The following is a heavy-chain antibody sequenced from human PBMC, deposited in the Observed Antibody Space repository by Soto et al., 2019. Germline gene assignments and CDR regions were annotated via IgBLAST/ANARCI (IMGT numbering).Heavy chain of an antibody. CDR3: ARDTMNNWNDGVYYYGMDV. Sequence: QVQLVESGGGVVQPGRSLRLSCAASGFTFSSYGMHWVRQAPGKGLEWVAGIWYDGSNKYYADSVKGRFTISRDNSKNTLYLQMNSLRAEDTAVYYCARDTMNNWNDGVYYYGMDVWGQGTTVTVSS. CDR1: GFTFSSYG. D-gene: IGHD1-1*01. J-gene: IGHJ6*02. CDR2: IWYDGSNK. V-gene: IGHV3-33*01.